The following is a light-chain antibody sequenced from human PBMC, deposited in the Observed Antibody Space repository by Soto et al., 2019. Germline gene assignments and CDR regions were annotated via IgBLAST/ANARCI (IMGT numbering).Light chain of an antibody. V-gene: IGKV3-20*01. J-gene: IGKJ1*01. Sequence: EILLTHSPGTLSFSPGERATLSCRASQSLTNDYFAWYQQKPGRALRLLIDGASTRATGIPDRFSGSGSGTDFTLTISRLEPEDVEVYYCQQYEAVVTFGQGTKVDIK. CDR1: QSLTNDY. CDR2: GAS. CDR3: QQYEAVVT.